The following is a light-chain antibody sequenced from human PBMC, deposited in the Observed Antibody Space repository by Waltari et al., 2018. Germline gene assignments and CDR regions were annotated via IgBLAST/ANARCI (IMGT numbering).Light chain of an antibody. V-gene: IGLV2-14*01. CDR1: SSDIGDYNF. CDR2: EVS. Sequence: QSALTQPASVSGSPGQSTTISCTGTSSDIGDYNFVPWYQQFPGKAPKLMIYEVSNRPLGVSNRFSGSKSGNTASLTISGLQAEDEADYYCTSYTRSNTWVFGGGTKVTVL. J-gene: IGLJ3*02. CDR3: TSYTRSNTWV.